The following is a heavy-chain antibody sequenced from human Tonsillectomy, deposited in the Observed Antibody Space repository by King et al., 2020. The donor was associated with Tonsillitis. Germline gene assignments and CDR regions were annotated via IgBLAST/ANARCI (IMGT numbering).Heavy chain of an antibody. V-gene: IGHV3-7*01. Sequence: VQLVQSGGGLVQPGGSLRLCCVASGFTFSNYWITWVRQAPGKGLEWVANINQDGSKTYYVDSVKGRFTISRDNAQDSLYLQMNSLRVEDTALYYCARDPRDSQYATFDSWGQGTLVTVSS. CDR1: GFTFSNYW. CDR2: INQDGSKT. CDR3: ARDPRDSQYATFDS. J-gene: IGHJ4*02. D-gene: IGHD2-2*01.